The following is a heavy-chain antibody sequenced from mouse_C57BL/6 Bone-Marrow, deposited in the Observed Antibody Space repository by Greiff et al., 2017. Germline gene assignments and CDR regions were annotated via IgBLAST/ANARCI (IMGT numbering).Heavy chain of an antibody. CDR3: ARSYGNSDYYAMDY. V-gene: IGHV1-54*01. J-gene: IGHJ4*01. D-gene: IGHD2-1*01. Sequence: QVQLKESGAELVRPGTSVKVSCKASGYAFTNYLIEWVKQRPGQGLEWIGVINPGSGGTNYNEKFKGKATLTADKSSSTAYMQLSSLTSEDSAVYFCARSYGNSDYYAMDYWGQGTSVTVSS. CDR1: GYAFTNYL. CDR2: INPGSGGT.